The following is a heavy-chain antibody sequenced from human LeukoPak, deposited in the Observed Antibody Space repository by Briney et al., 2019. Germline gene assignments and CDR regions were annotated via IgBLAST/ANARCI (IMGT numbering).Heavy chain of an antibody. D-gene: IGHD3-22*01. Sequence: GGSLRLSCAASGFTFSSYGMHWVRQAPGKGLEWVAVIWYDGSNKYYADSVKGRFTISRDNSKNTLYLQMNSLRAEDTAVYYCARDPAPGYYDSSGYQDAFDIWGQGTMVTVSS. CDR1: GFTFSSYG. J-gene: IGHJ3*02. CDR2: IWYDGSNK. V-gene: IGHV3-33*01. CDR3: ARDPAPGYYDSSGYQDAFDI.